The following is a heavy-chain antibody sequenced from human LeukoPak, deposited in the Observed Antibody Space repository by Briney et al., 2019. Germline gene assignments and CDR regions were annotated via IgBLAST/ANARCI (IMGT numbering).Heavy chain of an antibody. CDR2: INAGNGNT. V-gene: IGHV1-3*01. CDR3: ARVNNYDLLSSFDY. CDR1: GYTFTSYA. Sequence: ASVTVSCKASGYTFTSYAMHWVRQAPGQRLEWMGWINAGNGNTKYSQKFQGRVTITRDTSASTAYMELSSLRSDDTAMYYCARVNNYDLLSSFDYWGQGTLVTVSS. J-gene: IGHJ4*02. D-gene: IGHD3-3*01.